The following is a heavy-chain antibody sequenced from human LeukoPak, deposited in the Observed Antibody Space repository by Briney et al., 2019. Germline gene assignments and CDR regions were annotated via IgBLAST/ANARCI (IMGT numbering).Heavy chain of an antibody. CDR2: IYTSGST. CDR3: ARGSAGTNWFDP. J-gene: IGHJ5*02. V-gene: IGHV4-4*07. CDR1: GGSISSYY. Sequence: SETLSLTCTVSGGSISSYYWSWIRQPAGKGLEWIGRIYTSGSTYYNPSLKSRVAISVDTSKNQFSLKVSSVTAADTALYYCARGSAGTNWFDPWGQGTLVTVSS. D-gene: IGHD1-1*01.